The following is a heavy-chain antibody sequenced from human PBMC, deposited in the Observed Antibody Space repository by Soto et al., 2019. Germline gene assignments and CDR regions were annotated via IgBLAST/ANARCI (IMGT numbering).Heavy chain of an antibody. J-gene: IGHJ3*02. Sequence: QVQLQESGPGLVKPSETLSLTCTVSGGSISSYYWSWIRQPPGKGLEWIGYIYYSGSTNYNPSLKSRVTISVDTSKTQFSLKLSSVTAADTAVYYCARDNFLVVDAFDIWGQGTMVTVSS. V-gene: IGHV4-59*01. CDR1: GGSISSYY. D-gene: IGHD2-15*01. CDR2: IYYSGST. CDR3: ARDNFLVVDAFDI.